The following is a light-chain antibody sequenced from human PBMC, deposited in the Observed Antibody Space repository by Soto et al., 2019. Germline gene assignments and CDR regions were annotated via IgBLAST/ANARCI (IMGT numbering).Light chain of an antibody. CDR2: DAF. CDR3: QHRSNWLGT. J-gene: IGKJ3*01. Sequence: EIVLTQSPATLSLSPGERATLSCRASQSVSSYLAWYQQKPGQAPRLLIYDAFNRATGIPTRFSGSGSGTDFTLIISSLEPEDFAVYYCQHRSNWLGTFGPGTKVDIK. CDR1: QSVSSY. V-gene: IGKV3-11*01.